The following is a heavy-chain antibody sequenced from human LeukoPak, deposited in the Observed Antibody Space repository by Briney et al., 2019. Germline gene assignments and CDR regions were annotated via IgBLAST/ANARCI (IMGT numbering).Heavy chain of an antibody. CDR3: AKDEDYGGNWLPDGAAFDI. D-gene: IGHD4-23*01. V-gene: IGHV3-30*18. CDR1: GFIFSSYG. J-gene: IGHJ3*02. CDR2: ISYDGRNK. Sequence: GGSLRLSCAASGFIFSSYGMHWVRQVPGKGLEWVAVISYDGRNKHYVDSVKGRFIISRDNSKNTLYLQMNSLRAEDTAVYYCAKDEDYGGNWLPDGAAFDIWGQGTMVTVSS.